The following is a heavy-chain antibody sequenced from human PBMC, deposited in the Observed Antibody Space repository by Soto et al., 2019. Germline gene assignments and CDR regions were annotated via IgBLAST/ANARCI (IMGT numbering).Heavy chain of an antibody. D-gene: IGHD5-12*01. V-gene: IGHV1-69*01. CDR2: IIPIFGTA. CDR1: GGTFSSYA. Sequence: QVQLVQSGAEVKKPGSSVKVSCKASGGTFSSYAISWVRQAPGQGLEWMGGIIPIFGTANYAQKFQGRVTITADESTSTAYMELSSLRSEDTDVYYCARGGRDGYIELYYFDYWGQGTLVTVSS. CDR3: ARGGRDGYIELYYFDY. J-gene: IGHJ4*02.